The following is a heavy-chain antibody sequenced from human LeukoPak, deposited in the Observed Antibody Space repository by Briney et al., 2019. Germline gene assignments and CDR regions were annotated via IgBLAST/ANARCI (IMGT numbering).Heavy chain of an antibody. J-gene: IGHJ4*02. D-gene: IGHD6-13*01. CDR1: GGSISSSGYY. Sequence: PSQTLSLTCTVSGGSISSSGYYWSWIRQHPGKGPEWIGYIYYSGSTYYNPSLKIRVTISVDTSKNQFSLKLSSVTAAATAVYYCARADSSSWPVDYWGQETLVTVSS. V-gene: IGHV4-31*03. CDR2: IYYSGST. CDR3: ARADSSSWPVDY.